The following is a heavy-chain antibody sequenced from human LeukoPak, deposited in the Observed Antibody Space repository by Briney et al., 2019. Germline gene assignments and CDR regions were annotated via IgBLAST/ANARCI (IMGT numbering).Heavy chain of an antibody. Sequence: GASVKVSCKASGYTFTSYAMGWVRQAPGQGLEWMGWINTNTGNPTYAQGFSGRFVFSLDTSVSTAYLQISSLKAEDTAVYYCARVGSSWAPIDYWAREPWSPSPQ. CDR3: ARVGSSWAPIDY. CDR1: GYTFTSYA. CDR2: INTNTGNP. J-gene: IGHJ4*02. V-gene: IGHV7-4-1*02. D-gene: IGHD6-13*01.